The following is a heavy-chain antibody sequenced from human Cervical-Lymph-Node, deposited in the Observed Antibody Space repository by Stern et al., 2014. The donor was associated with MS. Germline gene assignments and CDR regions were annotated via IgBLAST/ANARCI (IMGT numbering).Heavy chain of an antibody. CDR2: IKQDGIDK. J-gene: IGHJ5*02. CDR1: GFTFSNYW. CDR3: ARDRALNT. Sequence: EVQLVESGGGLVKPGGSLRLSCAATGFTFSNYWMTWVRQAPGKGLEWVSNIKQDGIDKYYGDSLKCRFTISRDNAKNSLYLQMNSLRAEDTAVYYCARDRALNTWGQGTLVTVSS. V-gene: IGHV3-7*01.